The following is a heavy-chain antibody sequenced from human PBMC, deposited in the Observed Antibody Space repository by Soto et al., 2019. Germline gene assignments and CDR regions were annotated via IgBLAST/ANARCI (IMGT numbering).Heavy chain of an antibody. Sequence: QVQLVQSGAEVKKPGSSVKVSCKASGGTFSSYAISWVRQAPGQGLEWMGGIIPIFGTANYAQKFQGRITTTEDESTSTAHMEPGSLRSEDTAVYYCGRVGRDGYNPHFDCWGQGTLVTVSS. CDR2: IIPIFGTA. CDR1: GGTFSSYA. D-gene: IGHD5-12*01. V-gene: IGHV1-69*12. J-gene: IGHJ4*02. CDR3: GRVGRDGYNPHFDC.